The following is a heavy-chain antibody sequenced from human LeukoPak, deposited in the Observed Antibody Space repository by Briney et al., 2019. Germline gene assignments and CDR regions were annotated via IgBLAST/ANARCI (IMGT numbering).Heavy chain of an antibody. D-gene: IGHD7-27*01. CDR1: GFTFSSYT. CDR3: AKDGGLWVSAHWGDS. V-gene: IGHV3-23*01. Sequence: GGSLRLSCTASGFTFSSYTMSWVRQAPGKGLKWVSTITTGGPNTYYADSVKGRFPVSRDDSKNTLYLQMNSLRAEDTAVYYCAKDGGLWVSAHWGDSWGRGTLVTVSS. J-gene: IGHJ4*02. CDR2: ITTGGPNT.